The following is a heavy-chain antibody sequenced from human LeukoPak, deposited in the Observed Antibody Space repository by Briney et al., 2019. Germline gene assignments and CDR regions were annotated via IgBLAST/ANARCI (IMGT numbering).Heavy chain of an antibody. CDR1: GFTFSNYG. J-gene: IGHJ4*02. D-gene: IGHD6-13*01. V-gene: IGHV3-33*01. CDR2: IWNDGSNE. CDR3: ARDRERAADLGY. Sequence: QPGRSLRLSCAASGFTFSNYGMHWVRQAPGKGLELVAIIWNDGSNEYYADSVKGRFTISRDNSNNTLYLQMNSLRAEDTAVYYCARDRERAADLGYWGQGTLVTVSS.